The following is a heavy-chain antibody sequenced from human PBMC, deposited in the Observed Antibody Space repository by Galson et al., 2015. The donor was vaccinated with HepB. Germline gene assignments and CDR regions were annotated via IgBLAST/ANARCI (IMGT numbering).Heavy chain of an antibody. Sequence: SVKVSCKASGYTFTGYYMHWVRQAPGQGLEWMGWINPNSGGTNYAQKFQGRVTMTRDTSISTAYMELSRLRSDDTAVYYCARDLSYSGSWRSAFDIWGQGTMVTVSS. CDR2: INPNSGGT. J-gene: IGHJ3*02. D-gene: IGHD1-26*01. V-gene: IGHV1-2*02. CDR3: ARDLSYSGSWRSAFDI. CDR1: GYTFTGYY.